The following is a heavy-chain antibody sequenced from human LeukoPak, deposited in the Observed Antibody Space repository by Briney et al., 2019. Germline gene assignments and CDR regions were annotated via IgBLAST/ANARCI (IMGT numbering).Heavy chain of an antibody. Sequence: SETLSLTFTVSGGSISSYYWSWIRQPPGKGLEWIGYIYYSGSTNYNPSLKSRVTISVDTSKNQFSLKLSSVTAADTAVYYCARGPLRITIFGVVPEHWFDPWGQGTLVTVSS. J-gene: IGHJ5*02. CDR2: IYYSGST. V-gene: IGHV4-59*01. CDR3: ARGPLRITIFGVVPEHWFDP. CDR1: GGSISSYY. D-gene: IGHD3-3*01.